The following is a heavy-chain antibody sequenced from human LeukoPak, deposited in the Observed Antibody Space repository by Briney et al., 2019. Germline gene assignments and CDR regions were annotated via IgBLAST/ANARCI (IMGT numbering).Heavy chain of an antibody. Sequence: GGSLRLSCTASGFPFSDYSMNWVRQAPGKGLEWISYIGISSGNTRYADSVKGRFTISADNARNSLYLQMNSLRVEDTAVYYCARDHNYAFDDWGQGTLVSVSS. CDR3: ARDHNYAFDD. V-gene: IGHV3-48*04. CDR2: IGISSGNT. D-gene: IGHD1-1*01. CDR1: GFPFSDYS. J-gene: IGHJ4*02.